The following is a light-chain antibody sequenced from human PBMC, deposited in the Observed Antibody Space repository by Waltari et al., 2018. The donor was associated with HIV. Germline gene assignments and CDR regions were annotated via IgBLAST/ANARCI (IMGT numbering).Light chain of an antibody. CDR3: CSYAVSSTSVI. CDR1: GSDFGSYNL. Sequence: QSALTQPSSVSGSPGQSITISCTVTGSDFGSYNLVSWYQQYPGKAPKLIIYEGSKRPSWISNRFSGSQSGNTASLTISGLQAEDEADYYCCSYAVSSTSVIFGGGTKLTVL. CDR2: EGS. V-gene: IGLV2-23*01. J-gene: IGLJ2*01.